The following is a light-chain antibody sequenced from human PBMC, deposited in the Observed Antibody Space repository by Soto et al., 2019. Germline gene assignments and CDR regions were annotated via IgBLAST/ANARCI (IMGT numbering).Light chain of an antibody. Sequence: DIQMTQSPSSLSASVGDRVTITCQASQDISNYLNWFQQKLGKAPKLLIYDASNLETGVPSRFSGSGSGTDFTFTISSLQPEDIATYFCQQYDHLPFTFGPGTKVDIK. CDR3: QQYDHLPFT. CDR1: QDISNY. V-gene: IGKV1-33*01. J-gene: IGKJ3*01. CDR2: DAS.